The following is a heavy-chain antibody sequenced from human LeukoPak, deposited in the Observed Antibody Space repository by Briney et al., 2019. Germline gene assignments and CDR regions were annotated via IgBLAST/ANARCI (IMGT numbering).Heavy chain of an antibody. CDR1: GYSISSGYY. J-gene: IGHJ4*02. CDR3: ARGPPYSSGWHWGHPFDY. D-gene: IGHD6-19*01. V-gene: IGHV4-38-2*02. CDR2: MYHSGST. Sequence: SETLSLTCTVSGYSISSGYYWGWIRQPPGKGLEWIGSMYHSGSTYYNPSLKSRVTISVDKSKNQFSLKLSSVTAADTALYYCARGPPYSSGWHWGHPFDYWGQGTLVTVSS.